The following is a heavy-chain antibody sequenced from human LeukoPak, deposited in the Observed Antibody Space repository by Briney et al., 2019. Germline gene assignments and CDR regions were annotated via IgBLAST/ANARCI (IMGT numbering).Heavy chain of an antibody. CDR1: GGTFSSYA. J-gene: IGHJ4*02. V-gene: IGHV1-69*06. Sequence: SVKVSCKASGGTFSSYAISWVRQAPGQGLEWMGGIIPIFGTANYAQKFQGRVTMTEDTSTDTAYMGLSSLRSEDTAVYYCATAVWRSGGSCYYFDYWGQGTLVTVSS. CDR2: IIPIFGTA. D-gene: IGHD2-15*01. CDR3: ATAVWRSGGSCYYFDY.